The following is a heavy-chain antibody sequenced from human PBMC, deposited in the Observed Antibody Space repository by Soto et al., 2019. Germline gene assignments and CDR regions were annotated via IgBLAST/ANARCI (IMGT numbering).Heavy chain of an antibody. CDR3: ARDGQRGYYYDSSGFLADWFDP. J-gene: IGHJ5*02. D-gene: IGHD3-22*01. V-gene: IGHV1-18*04. Sequence: GASVKVSCKASGYTFTSYGMSWVRQAPGQGLEGMGWISAYNGNTNYAQKLQGRVTMTTDTSTSTAYMELRSLRSDDTAVYYCARDGQRGYYYDSSGFLADWFDPWGQGTLVTVST. CDR2: ISAYNGNT. CDR1: GYTFTSYG.